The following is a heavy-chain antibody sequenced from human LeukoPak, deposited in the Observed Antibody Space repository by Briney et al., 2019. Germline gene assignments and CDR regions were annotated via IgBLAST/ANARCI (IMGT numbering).Heavy chain of an antibody. CDR2: ISSSGSTI. CDR1: GFTFSDYY. Sequence: GGSLTLSCAASGFTFSDYYMSWIRQAPGKGLEWVSYISSSGSTIYYADSVKGRFTISRDNAKNSLYLQMNSLRAEDTAVYYCASKYDSSGYYHWGQGTLVTVSS. D-gene: IGHD3-22*01. CDR3: ASKYDSSGYYH. J-gene: IGHJ5*02. V-gene: IGHV3-11*01.